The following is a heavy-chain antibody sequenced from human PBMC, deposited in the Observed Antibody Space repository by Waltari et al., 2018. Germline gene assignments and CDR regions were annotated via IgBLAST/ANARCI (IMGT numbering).Heavy chain of an antibody. J-gene: IGHJ4*02. V-gene: IGHV3-53*01. CDR1: GLTVSRNY. CDR2: IYSGGNT. Sequence: EVQLVESGGGLIQPGGSLRLSCEASGLTVSRNYMSWVRQAPGKGLGWLAGIYSGGNTFYADSVKGRFNISIDNSKNTLYLQMNSLRVDDTAVYYCARDDSYGQFMRFDFWGQGTVVTVSS. D-gene: IGHD5-18*01. CDR3: ARDDSYGQFMRFDF.